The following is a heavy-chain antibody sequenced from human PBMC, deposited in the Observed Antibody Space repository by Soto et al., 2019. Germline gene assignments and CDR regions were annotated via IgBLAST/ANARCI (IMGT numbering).Heavy chain of an antibody. CDR1: GGSISSGDYY. CDR2: IYYSGST. CDR3: ARVVGQSGYGASGSIHYFDY. Sequence: PSETLSLTCTVSGGSISSGDYYWSWIRQPPGKGLEWIGYIYYSGSTYYSPSLKSRVTISVDTSKNQYSLKLSSVTAADTAVYYWARVVGQSGYGASGSIHYFDYWGHGTLVTVSS. J-gene: IGHJ4*01. V-gene: IGHV4-30-4*01. D-gene: IGHD5-12*01.